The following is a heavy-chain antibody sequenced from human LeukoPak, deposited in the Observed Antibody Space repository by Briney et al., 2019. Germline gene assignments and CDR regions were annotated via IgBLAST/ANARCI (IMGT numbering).Heavy chain of an antibody. D-gene: IGHD1-26*01. Sequence: KDGASLKISCKGSGYSFDSYWIGWVRQMSGEGLEWMGIIYPGHSETRYSPSFQGQVKISVDKSTNTAYLQWDSLKVSDSAMYYCARRLGATQPYFDFWGQGALVTVSS. V-gene: IGHV5-51*01. CDR3: ARRLGATQPYFDF. CDR2: IYPGHSET. J-gene: IGHJ4*02. CDR1: GYSFDSYW.